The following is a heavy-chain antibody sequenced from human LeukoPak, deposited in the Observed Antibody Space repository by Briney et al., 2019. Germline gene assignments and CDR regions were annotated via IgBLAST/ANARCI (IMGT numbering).Heavy chain of an antibody. J-gene: IGHJ4*02. CDR3: ARVDYSYGPFDY. D-gene: IGHD5-18*01. CDR2: INSDGSST. Sequence: GGSLRLSCAASGFTFSSYWMHWVRQTPGRGLVWVSRINSDGSSTSYADSVKGRLTISRDNAKNTLYLQVNSLRAEDTAVYYCARVDYSYGPFDYWGQGTLVTVSS. CDR1: GFTFSSYW. V-gene: IGHV3-74*01.